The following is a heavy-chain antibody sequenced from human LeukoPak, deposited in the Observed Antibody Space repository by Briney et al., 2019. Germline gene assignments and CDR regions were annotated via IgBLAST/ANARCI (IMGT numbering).Heavy chain of an antibody. V-gene: IGHV4-31*03. D-gene: IGHD6-6*01. J-gene: IGHJ6*02. Sequence: SETLSLTCTVSGGSVTSGGYYWSWIRQHPGKGLEWIGYVYYTGSTYYNPSLKSRVTIAPDTSKNQFSLKVSSVTAADTAVYYCARISAGRYGMDVWGQGTTVTVSS. CDR1: GGSVTSGGYY. CDR3: ARISAGRYGMDV. CDR2: VYYTGST.